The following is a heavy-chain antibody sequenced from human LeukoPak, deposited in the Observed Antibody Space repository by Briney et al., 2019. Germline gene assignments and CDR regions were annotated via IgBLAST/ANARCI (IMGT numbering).Heavy chain of an antibody. CDR2: IYYSGST. CDR1: GGSIRSYY. V-gene: IGHV4-59*01. CDR3: ARDRGAFDI. Sequence: SETLSLTCTVSGGSIRSYYWGWIRQPPGKGLEWIGYIYYSGSTNYNPSLKSRVTISVDTSKNQFSLKLSSVTAADTAMYYCARDRGAFDIWGQGTVVAVSS. J-gene: IGHJ3*02. D-gene: IGHD3-10*01.